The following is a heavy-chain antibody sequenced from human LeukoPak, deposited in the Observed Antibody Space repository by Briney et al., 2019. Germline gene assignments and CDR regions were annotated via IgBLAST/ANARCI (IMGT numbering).Heavy chain of an antibody. CDR3: ARRSSSPDY. Sequence: LSETLSLTCTVYGGSISSSSYYWGWIHQPPGKGLEWIGSIYYSGSTYYNPSLKSRVTISVDTSKNQFSLKLSSVTAAGTAVYYCARRSSSPDYWGQGTLVTVSS. J-gene: IGHJ4*02. CDR2: IYYSGST. V-gene: IGHV4-39*01. CDR1: GGSISSSSYY. D-gene: IGHD6-6*01.